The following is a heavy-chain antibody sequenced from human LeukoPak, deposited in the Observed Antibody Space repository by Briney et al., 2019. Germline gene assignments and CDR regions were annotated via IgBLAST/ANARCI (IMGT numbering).Heavy chain of an antibody. CDR1: GGSISSYY. D-gene: IGHD3-10*01. V-gene: IGHV4-59*12. CDR2: IYHSGST. CDR3: ARDYGSGSYSDY. Sequence: SETLSLTCTVSGGSISSYYWSWIRQPPGKGLEWIGYIYHSGSTYYNPSLKSRVTISVDRSKNQFSLKLSSVTAADTAVYYCARDYGSGSYSDYWGQGTLVTVSS. J-gene: IGHJ4*02.